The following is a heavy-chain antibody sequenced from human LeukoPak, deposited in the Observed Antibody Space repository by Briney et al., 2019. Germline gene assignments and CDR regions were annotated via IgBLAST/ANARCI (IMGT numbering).Heavy chain of an antibody. V-gene: IGHV3-23*01. CDR2: ISSTGGTT. J-gene: IGHJ2*01. CDR1: GITFSSYG. CDR3: AKEVAYGDYILGWYFDL. Sequence: GGSLRLSCAASGITFSSYGMSWVRQAPGKGLEWVSSISSTGGTTYYADSVKGRFTISRDNSKNTLYLQMNSLRAEDTAVYYCAKEVAYGDYILGWYFDLWGRGTLVTVSS. D-gene: IGHD4-17*01.